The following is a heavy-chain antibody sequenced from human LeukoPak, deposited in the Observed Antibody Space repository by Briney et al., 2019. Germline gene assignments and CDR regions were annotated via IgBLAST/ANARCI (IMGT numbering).Heavy chain of an antibody. CDR1: GYSFTSYW. D-gene: IGHD3-10*01. V-gene: IGHV5-51*01. CDR3: ARLPRQLLWFGELFYFDY. Sequence: GESLKISCKGSGYSFTSYWIGWVRQMPGKGLEWMWIIYPGDSDTSYSPSFQGQVTISADKSITTAYLQWSSLKASDTAMYYCARLPRQLLWFGELFYFDYWGQGTLVTVSS. CDR2: IYPGDSDT. J-gene: IGHJ4*02.